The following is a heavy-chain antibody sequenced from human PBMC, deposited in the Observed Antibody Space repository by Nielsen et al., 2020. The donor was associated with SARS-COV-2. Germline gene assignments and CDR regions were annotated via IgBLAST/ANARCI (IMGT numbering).Heavy chain of an antibody. V-gene: IGHV5-51*01. J-gene: IGHJ4*02. Sequence: GESLKISCQGSGYSFTSYWIGWVRQMPGKGLEWMGIIYPGDSDTRYSPSFQGQVTISADKSISTAYLQWSSLKASDTAMYYCARHNSSSWYYFDYWGQGTLVTVSS. CDR2: IYPGDSDT. CDR1: GYSFTSYW. CDR3: ARHNSSSWYYFDY. D-gene: IGHD6-13*01.